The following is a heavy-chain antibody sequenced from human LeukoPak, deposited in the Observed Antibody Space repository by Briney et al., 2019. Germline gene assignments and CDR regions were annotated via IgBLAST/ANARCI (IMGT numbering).Heavy chain of an antibody. V-gene: IGHV4-59*12. Sequence: PSETLSLTCTVSGGTISSYYWSWIRQTPGEGLEWIGSVSYSGTTNYNPSLKSRVTISVDTSKNQFSLKLSSVTAADTAVYYCARGGRVSDIVVVPAARSQYYFDYWGQGTLVTVSS. D-gene: IGHD2-2*01. CDR2: VSYSGTT. CDR1: GGTISSYY. J-gene: IGHJ4*02. CDR3: ARGGRVSDIVVVPAARSQYYFDY.